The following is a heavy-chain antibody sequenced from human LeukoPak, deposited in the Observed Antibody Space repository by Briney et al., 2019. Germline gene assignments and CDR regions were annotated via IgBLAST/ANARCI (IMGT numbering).Heavy chain of an antibody. CDR1: GYTFTSYD. Sequence: ASVKVSCKASGYTFTSYDINWVRQATGQGLEWMGWMNPNSGNTGYAQKFQGRVTMTRNTSISTAYMELSSLRSEDTAVYYCARGRMDGSGSYSDFDYWGQGTLVTVS. V-gene: IGHV1-8*01. CDR3: ARGRMDGSGSYSDFDY. CDR2: MNPNSGNT. J-gene: IGHJ4*02. D-gene: IGHD3-10*01.